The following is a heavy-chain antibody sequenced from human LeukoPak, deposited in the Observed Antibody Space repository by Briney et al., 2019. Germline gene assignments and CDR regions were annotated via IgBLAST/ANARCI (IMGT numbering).Heavy chain of an antibody. Sequence: PGGSLRLSCAGSGFSISNYWMSWVRQAPGKGLEWVANIKQAESERFYVDSVKDRFIISRENAENSVYLQMNSLRDEDTAVYYCAKEPHYYDSSGYVLGIDYWGQRTLVTVSS. CDR2: IKQAESER. D-gene: IGHD3-22*01. V-gene: IGHV3-7*01. CDR3: AKEPHYYDSSGYVLGIDY. CDR1: GFSISNYW. J-gene: IGHJ4*02.